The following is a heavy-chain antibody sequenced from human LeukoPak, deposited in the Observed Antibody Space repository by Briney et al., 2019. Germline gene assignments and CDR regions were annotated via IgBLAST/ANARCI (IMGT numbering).Heavy chain of an antibody. J-gene: IGHJ3*02. CDR1: GGSISSYL. D-gene: IGHD2-15*01. V-gene: IGHV4-59*01. CDR3: AREDYCSGGSCYRVRAFFI. CDR2: IYNSGST. Sequence: SETLSLTCSVSGGSISSYLWNWIRQPPGKGLEWIGNIYNSGSTYYNPSLKSRVTMSVDPSKNQFSLKLNSVTAADTAVYYCAREDYCSGGSCYRVRAFFIWGQGTMVTVSS.